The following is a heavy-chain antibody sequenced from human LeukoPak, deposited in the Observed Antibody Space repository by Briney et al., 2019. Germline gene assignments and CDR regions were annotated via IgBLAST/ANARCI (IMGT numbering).Heavy chain of an antibody. Sequence: SETLSLTCTVSGGSISSGDYYWSWIRQPPGKGLEWIGSVYYSGSTYYNPSLKSRVTISVDTSRNQFSLKLSSVTAADTAVYYCASGDGSYAAYYFDYWGQGTLVTVSS. V-gene: IGHV4-39*01. D-gene: IGHD3-10*01. CDR2: VYYSGST. J-gene: IGHJ4*02. CDR1: GGSISSGDYY. CDR3: ASGDGSYAAYYFDY.